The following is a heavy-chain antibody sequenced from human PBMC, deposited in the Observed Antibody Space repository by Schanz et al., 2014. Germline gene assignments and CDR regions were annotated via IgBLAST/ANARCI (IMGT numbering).Heavy chain of an antibody. V-gene: IGHV1-8*01. Sequence: QVQLVQSGAEVKKPGASVKVSCKASGYTFTSYDFNWVRQAPGQGLEWMGWMNPDSGNTGYAQKLQGRVTMTSNTSLSAAYIELHILTSEDTAVYYCARGRTFDYWGQGTLVTVSS. J-gene: IGHJ4*02. CDR3: ARGRTFDY. CDR2: MNPDSGNT. CDR1: GYTFTSYD.